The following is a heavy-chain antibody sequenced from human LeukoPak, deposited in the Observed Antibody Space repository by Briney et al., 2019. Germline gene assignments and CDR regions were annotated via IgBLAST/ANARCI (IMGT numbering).Heavy chain of an antibody. CDR1: GFTFSSYH. D-gene: IGHD6-13*01. CDR3: ARDGLAAFDY. J-gene: IGHJ4*02. Sequence: GGSLRLSCTVSGFTFSSYHMDWVRQAPGKGLEWVSSVSSSSSYIYYADSVRGRFTISRDNAKNSLYLQMSSLRAEDTAVYYCARDGLAAFDYWGQGILVTVSS. CDR2: VSSSSSYI. V-gene: IGHV3-21*01.